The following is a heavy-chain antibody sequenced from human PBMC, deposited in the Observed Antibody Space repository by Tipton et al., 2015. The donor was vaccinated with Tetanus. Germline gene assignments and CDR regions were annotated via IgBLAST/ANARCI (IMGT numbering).Heavy chain of an antibody. CDR3: ARGGDNLTFQRPTGRWFDP. D-gene: IGHD1-1*01. Sequence: TLSLTCTVSGGSVSSSAYCWSWIRQHPGKGLESIGCISSRGSTYYNPSLTSRVSISVDTSKNQFSLKLTSVTAADTAIYYCARGGDNLTFQRPTGRWFDPWGHGTLVTVSS. CDR2: ISSRGST. CDR1: GGSVSSSAYC. J-gene: IGHJ5*02. V-gene: IGHV4-31*03.